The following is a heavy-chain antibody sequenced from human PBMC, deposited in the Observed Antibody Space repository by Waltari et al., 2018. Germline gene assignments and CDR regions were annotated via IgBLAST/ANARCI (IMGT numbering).Heavy chain of an antibody. D-gene: IGHD3-3*02. CDR2: IYTSGST. CDR1: GGPITGYY. J-gene: IGHJ4*02. Sequence: QVQLQVSGPGLVKPSETLSLTCTVSGGPITGYYWSWIRQPPGKGLEWIGSIYTSGSTNYNPSLKSRVTMSVDMSKNQFSLKLTSVTAADTALYFCARVSMAVKLANDYWGQGTLVTVSS. CDR3: ARVSMAVKLANDY. V-gene: IGHV4-4*09.